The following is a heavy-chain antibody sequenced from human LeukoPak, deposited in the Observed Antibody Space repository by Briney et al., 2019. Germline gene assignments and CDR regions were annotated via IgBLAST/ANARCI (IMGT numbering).Heavy chain of an antibody. D-gene: IGHD1-26*01. CDR2: INSDGSST. Sequence: PGGSLRLSCAASGFSFSTYWMHWVRQAPGKEPVWVSCINSDGSSTTYADFVKGRFTISRDNAKNSLYLQMNSLRAEDTAVYYCARDLGWELRDQGIWGQGTMVTVSS. J-gene: IGHJ3*02. CDR1: GFSFSTYW. CDR3: ARDLGWELRDQGI. V-gene: IGHV3-74*03.